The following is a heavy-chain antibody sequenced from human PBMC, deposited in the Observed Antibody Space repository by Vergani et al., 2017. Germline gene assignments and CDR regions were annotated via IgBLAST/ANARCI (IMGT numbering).Heavy chain of an antibody. V-gene: IGHV1-2*02. CDR1: GYTFTGYY. D-gene: IGHD2-15*01. J-gene: IGHJ6*02. CDR3: ARDLVVVAATGLYYYSMDV. Sequence: QVQLVQSGAEVKKPGASVKVSCKASGYTFTGYYMHWVRQAPGQGLEWMGWINPNSGGTNYAQKFQGRVTMTRDTSISTAYMELSRLRSDDTAVYYCARDLVVVAATGLYYYSMDVWGQGTTVTVSS. CDR2: INPNSGGT.